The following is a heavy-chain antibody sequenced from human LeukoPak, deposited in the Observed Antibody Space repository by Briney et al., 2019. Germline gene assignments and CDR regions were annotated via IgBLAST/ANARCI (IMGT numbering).Heavy chain of an antibody. CDR2: LTGGGGTT. J-gene: IGHJ3*02. Sequence: TGGSLRLSCAASGFTFSTYPMSWVRQAPGKGLEWVSTLTGGGGTTYYADSVRGRFTISRDNSKNTVYLQMNSLRDDDTAVYYCAKGTSSLNYDAFDIWGQGTLVTVSS. D-gene: IGHD6-19*01. CDR3: AKGTSSLNYDAFDI. V-gene: IGHV3-23*01. CDR1: GFTFSTYP.